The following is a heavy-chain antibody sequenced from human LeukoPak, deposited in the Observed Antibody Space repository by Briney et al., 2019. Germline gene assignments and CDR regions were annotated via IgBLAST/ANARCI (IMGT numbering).Heavy chain of an antibody. V-gene: IGHV3-23*01. CDR3: AKIKGILTGSHRGYFDY. J-gene: IGHJ4*02. CDR1: GFTFSSYA. D-gene: IGHD3-9*01. CDR2: ISGSGGST. Sequence: GGSLRLSCAASGFTFSSYAMSWVRQAPGKGLEWVSAISGSGGSTYYADSVKGRFTISRDNSKNTLYLQMNSLRAEDTAVYYCAKIKGILTGSHRGYFDYWGQGTLVTISS.